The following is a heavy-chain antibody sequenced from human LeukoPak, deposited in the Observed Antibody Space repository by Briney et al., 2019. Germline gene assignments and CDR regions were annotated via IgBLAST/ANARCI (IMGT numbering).Heavy chain of an antibody. Sequence: SETLSLTCTVSSGSISSYYWSWIRQPAGKGLEWIGRIYTSGSTNYNPSLKSRVTMSVDTSKNQFSLKLSSVTAADTAVYYCAGEIVVVPAAIVGFDPWGQGTLVTVSS. D-gene: IGHD2-2*02. CDR2: IYTSGST. V-gene: IGHV4-4*07. CDR3: AGEIVVVPAAIVGFDP. J-gene: IGHJ5*02. CDR1: SGSISSYY.